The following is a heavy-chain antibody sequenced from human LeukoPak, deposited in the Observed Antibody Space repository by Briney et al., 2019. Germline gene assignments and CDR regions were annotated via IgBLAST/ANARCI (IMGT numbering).Heavy chain of an antibody. CDR2: ISYDGSNK. J-gene: IGHJ4*02. D-gene: IGHD2-2*01. Sequence: PGRSLRLSCAASGLTFSSYGMHWVRQAPGEGLEWVAVISYDGSNKYYADSVKGRFTISRDNSKNTLYLQMNSLRAEDTAVYYCAKGGVIVVVPAAVADKPWYYDTLTGSKGPYYFDYWGQGTLVTVSS. CDR3: AKGGVIVVVPAAVADKPWYYDTLTGSKGPYYFDY. V-gene: IGHV3-30*18. CDR1: GLTFSSYG.